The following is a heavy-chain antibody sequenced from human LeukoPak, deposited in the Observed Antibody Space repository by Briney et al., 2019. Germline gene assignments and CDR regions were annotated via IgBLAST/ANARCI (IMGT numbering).Heavy chain of an antibody. CDR3: ARHLSSWSGDY. D-gene: IGHD6-13*01. CDR2: IYYSGST. V-gene: IGHV4-59*08. CDR1: GGSISSYY. J-gene: IGHJ4*02. Sequence: SETLSLTCTVSGGSISSYYWSWIRQPPGKGLEWIGYIYYSGSTYYNPSLKSRVTISVDTSKNQFSLKLSSVTAADTAVYYCARHLSSWSGDYWGQGTLVTVSS.